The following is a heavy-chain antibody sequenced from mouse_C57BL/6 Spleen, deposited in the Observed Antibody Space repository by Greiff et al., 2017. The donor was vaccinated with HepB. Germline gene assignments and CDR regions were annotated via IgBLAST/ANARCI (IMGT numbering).Heavy chain of an antibody. V-gene: IGHV1-15*01. D-gene: IGHD6-1*01. CDR3: TREGNASY. J-gene: IGHJ2*01. Sequence: VKLMESGAELVRPGASVTLSCKASGYTFTDYEMHWVKQTPVHGLEWIGAIDPETGGTAYNQKFKGKAILTADKSSSTAYMELRSLTSEDSAVYYCTREGNASYWGQGTTLTVSS. CDR1: GYTFTDYE. CDR2: IDPETGGT.